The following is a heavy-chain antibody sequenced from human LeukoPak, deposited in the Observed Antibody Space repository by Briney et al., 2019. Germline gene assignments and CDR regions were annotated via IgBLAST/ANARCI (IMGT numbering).Heavy chain of an antibody. CDR1: GFTVSSNS. J-gene: IGHJ4*02. V-gene: IGHV3-23*01. CDR2: ISGSGGST. Sequence: PGGSLRLSCTVSGFTVSSNSMNWVRQAPGKGLEWVSGISGSGGSTYFSDSVKGRFTISRDNSKNTLYLQMNSLRAEDTAVYYCARDVYYGSGRGSFDYWGQGTLVTVSS. D-gene: IGHD3-10*01. CDR3: ARDVYYGSGRGSFDY.